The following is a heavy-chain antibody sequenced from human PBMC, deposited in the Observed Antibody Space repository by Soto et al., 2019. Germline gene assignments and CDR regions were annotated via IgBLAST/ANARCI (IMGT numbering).Heavy chain of an antibody. Sequence: ASVKVSCKASGYTFTSYGISWVRQAPGQGLEWMGWISAYNGNTNYAQKLQGRVTMTTDTSTSTAYMELRSLRSDDTAVYYCARGSQGYYDFWSGPSVKYYYYYGMDVWGQGTTVTVSS. J-gene: IGHJ6*02. D-gene: IGHD3-3*01. CDR2: ISAYNGNT. V-gene: IGHV1-18*04. CDR1: GYTFTSYG. CDR3: ARGSQGYYDFWSGPSVKYYYYYGMDV.